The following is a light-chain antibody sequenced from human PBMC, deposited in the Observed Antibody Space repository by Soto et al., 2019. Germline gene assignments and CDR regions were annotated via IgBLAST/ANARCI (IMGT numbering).Light chain of an antibody. CDR2: DAS. CDR1: QTVINTY. J-gene: IGKJ1*01. CDR3: QQYGTSPWT. V-gene: IGKV3-20*01. Sequence: EIVLTQSPGTLSLSPGERATLSCRASQTVINTYVAWYQQKPGQAPRLLIYDASTRATGIPDRFSGSGSGTDFTLTISRLGPEDFAVYYCQQYGTSPWTFGQGIKVDIK.